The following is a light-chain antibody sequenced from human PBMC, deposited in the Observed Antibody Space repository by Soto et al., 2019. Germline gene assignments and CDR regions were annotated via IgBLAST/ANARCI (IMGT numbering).Light chain of an antibody. J-gene: IGLJ1*01. Sequence: QSALTQPASVSDSPGQSITISCTGTSSDVGGSNFVSWYQQHPGKPPKLIIYDVANRPSGVSNRCSGSKSGSTASLIISRLQTEDESDYYCVSYTSSTTYVFGTWTKVTVL. V-gene: IGLV2-14*03. CDR2: DVA. CDR3: VSYTSSTTYV. CDR1: SSDVGGSNF.